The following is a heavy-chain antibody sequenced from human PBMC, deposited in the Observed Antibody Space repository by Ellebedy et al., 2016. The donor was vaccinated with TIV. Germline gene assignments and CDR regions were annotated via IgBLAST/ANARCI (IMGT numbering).Heavy chain of an antibody. J-gene: IGHJ4*02. CDR1: GYSISSGYY. D-gene: IGHD6-19*01. CDR3: ARYGSGWLDY. V-gene: IGHV4-38-2*02. CDR2: IYYSGST. Sequence: SETLSLXCTVSGYSISSGYYWSWIRQPPGKGLEWIGYIYYSGSTYYNPSLKSRVTISVDTSKNQFSLKLSSVTAADTAVYYCARYGSGWLDYWGQGTLVTVSS.